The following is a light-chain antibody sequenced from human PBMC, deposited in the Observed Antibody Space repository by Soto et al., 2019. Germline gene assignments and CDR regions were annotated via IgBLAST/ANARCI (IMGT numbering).Light chain of an antibody. CDR3: QQRSNWPRVT. V-gene: IGKV3-11*01. J-gene: IGKJ3*01. Sequence: EIXXTQSPATLSLSPGERATLSCRASQSVSSYLAWYQQQPGQAPRLLIYDASNRATGIPARFSGSGSGTDFTLTISSLEPEDFAVYYCQQRSNWPRVTFGPGTKVDIK. CDR2: DAS. CDR1: QSVSSY.